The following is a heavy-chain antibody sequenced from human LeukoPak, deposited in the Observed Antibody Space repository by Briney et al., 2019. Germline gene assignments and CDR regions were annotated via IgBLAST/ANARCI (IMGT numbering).Heavy chain of an antibody. CDR2: INPGNDNT. J-gene: IGHJ4*02. D-gene: IGHD3-10*01. V-gene: IGHV1-3*01. CDR1: GYTLTNYA. CDR3: ARDYYGSGTYSHPGDY. Sequence: ASVKVSCKASGYTLTNYALHWVRQAPGQRLEWVGWINPGNDNTKYSQKFQGRVTITRDTSASTAYMEMSSLRAEDTAVYYCARDYYGSGTYSHPGDYWGQGTLVTVSS.